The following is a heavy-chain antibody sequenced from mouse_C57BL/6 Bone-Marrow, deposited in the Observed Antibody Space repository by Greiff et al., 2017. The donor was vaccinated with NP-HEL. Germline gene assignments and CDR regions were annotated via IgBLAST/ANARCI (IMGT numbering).Heavy chain of an antibody. J-gene: IGHJ3*01. CDR1: GYSITSGYD. CDR2: ISYSGST. CDR3: ARGAYYGSSYVPFAY. D-gene: IGHD1-1*01. Sequence: EVQLQESGPGMVKPSQSLSLTCTVTGYSITSGYDWHWIRHFPGNKLEWMGYISYSGSTNYNPSLKSRISITHDTSKNHFFLKLNSVTTEDTATYYCARGAYYGSSYVPFAYWGQGTLVTVSA. V-gene: IGHV3-1*01.